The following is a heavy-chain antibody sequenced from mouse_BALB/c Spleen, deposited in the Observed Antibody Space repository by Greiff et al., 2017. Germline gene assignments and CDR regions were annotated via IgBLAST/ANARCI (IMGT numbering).Heavy chain of an antibody. CDR1: GDSITSGY. CDR3: ARWYRYDGYYWYFDV. Sequence: DVKLQESGPSLVKPSQTLSLTCSVTGDSITSGYWNWIRKFPGNKLEYMGYISYSGSTYYNPSLKSRISITRDTSKNQYYLQLNSVTTEDTATYYCARWYRYDGYYWYFDVWGAGTTVTVSS. CDR2: ISYSGST. V-gene: IGHV3-8*02. D-gene: IGHD2-14*01. J-gene: IGHJ1*01.